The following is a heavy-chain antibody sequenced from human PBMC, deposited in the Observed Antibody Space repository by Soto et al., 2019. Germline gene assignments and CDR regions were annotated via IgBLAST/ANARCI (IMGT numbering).Heavy chain of an antibody. V-gene: IGHV4-31*03. Sequence: SDTLSLTCTFSGGSISSGGYYWSWIRQHPGKGLEWVGYIYYSGSTYYNPSLKSRVTISVDTSKNQFSLKLSSVPAADPAVSYCARSAQWLTASYGMDVWGQGTTATVSS. J-gene: IGHJ6*02. CDR2: IYYSGST. D-gene: IGHD3-22*01. CDR1: GGSISSGGYY. CDR3: ARSAQWLTASYGMDV.